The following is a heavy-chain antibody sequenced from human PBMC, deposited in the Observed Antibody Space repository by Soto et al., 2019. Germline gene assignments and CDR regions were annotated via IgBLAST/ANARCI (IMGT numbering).Heavy chain of an antibody. CDR2: MNPNSGNT. Sequence: ASVKVSCKASGYTFTSYDINWVRQATGQGLEWMGWMNPNSGNTGYAQKFQGRVTMTRNTSISTAYMELSSLRSEDTAVYYCVYKSITIFGVVMEPYMDVWGKGTTVTVSS. D-gene: IGHD3-3*01. CDR1: GYTFTSYD. CDR3: VYKSITIFGVVMEPYMDV. J-gene: IGHJ6*03. V-gene: IGHV1-8*01.